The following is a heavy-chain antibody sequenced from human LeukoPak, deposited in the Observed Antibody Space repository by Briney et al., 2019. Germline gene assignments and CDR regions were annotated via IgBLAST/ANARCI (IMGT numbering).Heavy chain of an antibody. CDR1: GYSISSGYY. Sequence: PSETLSLTCAVSGYSISSGYYWGWIRQPPGKGLEWIGSIYHSGSTYYNPSLKSRVTISVDTSKNQFSLKLSSVTAADTAVYYCARRGWLQTLDIWGQGTMVTVSS. CDR2: IYHSGST. CDR3: ARRGWLQTLDI. J-gene: IGHJ3*02. V-gene: IGHV4-38-2*01. D-gene: IGHD5-24*01.